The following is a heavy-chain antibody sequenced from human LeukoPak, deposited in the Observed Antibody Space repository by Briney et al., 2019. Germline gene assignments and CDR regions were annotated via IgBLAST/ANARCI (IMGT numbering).Heavy chain of an antibody. D-gene: IGHD3-10*01. CDR3: ARDGYGSGSHYYYYYMDV. CDR2: IYYSGST. V-gene: IGHV4-59*12. CDR1: GGSISSYY. Sequence: SETLSLTCTVSGGSISSYYWSWIRQPPGKGLEWIGYIYYSGSTYYNPSLTSRVTISVDTSKNQFSLKLSSVTAADTAVYYCARDGYGSGSHYYYYYMDVWGKGTTVTVSS. J-gene: IGHJ6*03.